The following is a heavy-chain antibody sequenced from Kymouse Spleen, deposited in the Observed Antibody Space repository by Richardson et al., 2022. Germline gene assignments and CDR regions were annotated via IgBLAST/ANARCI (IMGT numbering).Heavy chain of an antibody. V-gene: IGHV3-23*04. J-gene: IGHJ5*02. Sequence: EVQLVESGGGLVQPGGSLRLSCAASGFTFSSYAMSWVRQAPGKGLEWVSAISGSGGSTYYADSVKGRFTISRDNSKNTLYLQMNSLRAEDTAVYYCAKDQRRSSSWYGWFDPWGQGTLVTVSS. CDR1: GFTFSSYA. CDR3: AKDQRRSSSWYGWFDP. D-gene: IGHD6-13*01. CDR2: ISGSGGST.